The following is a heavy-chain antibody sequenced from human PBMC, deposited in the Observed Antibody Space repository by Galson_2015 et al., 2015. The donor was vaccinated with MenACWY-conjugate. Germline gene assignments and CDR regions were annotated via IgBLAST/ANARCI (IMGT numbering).Heavy chain of an antibody. D-gene: IGHD4-23*01. Sequence: SETLSLTCTVSGGSISSSSYFWGWIRQPPGKGLGWIGTISYSGSTHYNPSLNNRVTVSADTSKNQFSLNVNSVTAADTALYYCARRSARLTLGARCHLYWGQGTLVTVSS. V-gene: IGHV4-39*01. J-gene: IGHJ4*02. CDR2: ISYSGST. CDR3: ARRSARLTLGARCHLY. CDR1: GGSISSSSYF.